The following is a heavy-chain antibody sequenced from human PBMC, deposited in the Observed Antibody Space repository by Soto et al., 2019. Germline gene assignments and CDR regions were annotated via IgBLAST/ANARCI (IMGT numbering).Heavy chain of an antibody. V-gene: IGHV3-30*18. D-gene: IGHD6-19*01. CDR3: ANLAALSYDY. CDR1: GFTFSSYG. Sequence: QVQLVESGGGVVQPGRSLRLSCAASGFTFSSYGMHWVRQAPGKGLEWVAVISSDGSNNYYADSVKGRFTISSDNSKNTLYLQMNSLRAEDTAVYYCANLAALSYDYWGQGTLVTVSS. CDR2: ISSDGSNN. J-gene: IGHJ4*02.